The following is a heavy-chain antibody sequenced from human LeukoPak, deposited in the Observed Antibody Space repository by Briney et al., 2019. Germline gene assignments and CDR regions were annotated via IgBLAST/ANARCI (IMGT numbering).Heavy chain of an antibody. J-gene: IGHJ4*02. D-gene: IGHD3-3*01. Sequence: GGSLRLSCAASGFSFSSYATTWVRQAQGKGLEWVSAISRSGGSTYYADSVKGRFTISRDNSKNTLYLQMNSLRAEDTAVYYCAKDSYYDFWSGYYLDYFDYWGQGTLVTVSS. V-gene: IGHV3-23*01. CDR1: GFSFSSYA. CDR2: ISRSGGST. CDR3: AKDSYYDFWSGYYLDYFDY.